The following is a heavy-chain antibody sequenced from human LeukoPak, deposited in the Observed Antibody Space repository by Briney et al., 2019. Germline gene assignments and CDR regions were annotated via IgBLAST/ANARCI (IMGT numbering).Heavy chain of an antibody. D-gene: IGHD3-22*01. J-gene: IGHJ3*02. CDR3: ASSYDSTGYWPIDAFDI. V-gene: IGHV3-7*01. CDR2: IKQDGSEK. Sequence: PGGSLRLSCAASGFIFSSFWMSWVRQAPGKGLEWVANIKQDGSEKYYVDSVKGRFTISRDNTKNSLYLQMNGLRAEDTAVYYCASSYDSTGYWPIDAFDIWGQGTMVTVSS. CDR1: GFIFSSFW.